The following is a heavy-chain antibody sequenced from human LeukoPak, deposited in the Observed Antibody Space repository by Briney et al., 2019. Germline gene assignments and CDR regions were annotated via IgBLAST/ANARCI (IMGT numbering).Heavy chain of an antibody. CDR2: TYYRSKWYN. CDR3: ARGVLLWFGEKGYFDY. CDR1: GDSVSSNSAA. V-gene: IGHV6-1*01. Sequence: SQTLSLTCAISGDSVSSNSAAWNWIRQSPSRGLEWLGRTYYRSKWYNDYAVSVKSRITINPDTSKNQFSLQLNSVTPEDTAVYYCARGVLLWFGEKGYFDYWGQGTLVTVSS. J-gene: IGHJ4*02. D-gene: IGHD3-10*01.